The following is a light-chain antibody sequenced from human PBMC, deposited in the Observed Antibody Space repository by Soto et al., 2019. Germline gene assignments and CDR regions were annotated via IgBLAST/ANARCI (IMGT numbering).Light chain of an antibody. CDR2: GTS. Sequence: EIVMTQSPVALSVSPGERAALSCRASQSVGRNFAWYQQRPGQAPRVLIYGTSTRATGVPATFSGSGSGTDFPLTISSLPSDDFALYYCQQYNNLPYTFGHGTRLEIK. CDR1: QSVGRN. J-gene: IGKJ2*01. V-gene: IGKV3-15*01. CDR3: QQYNNLPYT.